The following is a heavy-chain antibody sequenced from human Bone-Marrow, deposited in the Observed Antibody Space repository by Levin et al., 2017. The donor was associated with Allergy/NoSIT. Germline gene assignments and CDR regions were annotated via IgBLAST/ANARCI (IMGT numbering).Heavy chain of an antibody. CDR1: GFTFNKAS. CDR3: ATRRCSSTGCFDFGIYFDD. Sequence: TSGGSLRLSCTVSGFTFNKASMNWVRQAPGKGLEWVGRIKTNTDGGSTDYAAPVKGRFSISRDDSKNTLYLQMDSLRTEDTAVYYCATRRCSSTGCFDFGIYFDDWGQGTLVTVSS. CDR2: IKTNTDGGST. V-gene: IGHV3-15*01. J-gene: IGHJ4*02. D-gene: IGHD2-2*01.